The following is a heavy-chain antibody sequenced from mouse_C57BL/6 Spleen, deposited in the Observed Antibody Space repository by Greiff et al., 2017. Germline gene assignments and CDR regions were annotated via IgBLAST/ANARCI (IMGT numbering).Heavy chain of an antibody. V-gene: IGHV1-22*01. CDR3: ARLDGYPYYFDY. CDR2: INPNNGGT. D-gene: IGHD1-2*01. CDR1: GYTFTDYN. J-gene: IGHJ2*01. Sequence: EVQLQQSGPELVKPGASVKMSCKASGYTFTDYNMHWVKQSHGKSLEWIGYINPNNGGTSYNQKFKGKATLTVNKSSSTAYMELRSLPSVDSAVYYCARLDGYPYYFDYWGQGTTRTVSS.